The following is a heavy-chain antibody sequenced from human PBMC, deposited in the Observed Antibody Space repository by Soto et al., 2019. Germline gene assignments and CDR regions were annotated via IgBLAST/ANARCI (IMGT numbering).Heavy chain of an antibody. J-gene: IGHJ4*02. CDR1: GFTFDDYA. D-gene: IGHD2-8*01. CDR3: AKAGYCTNGVCYWEFDY. Sequence: GGSLRLSCAASGFTFDDYAMHWVRQAPGKGLEWVSGISWNSGSIGYADSVKGRFTISRDNAKNSLYLQMNSLRAEDTALYYCAKAGYCTNGVCYWEFDYWGQGTLVTVSS. V-gene: IGHV3-9*01. CDR2: ISWNSGSI.